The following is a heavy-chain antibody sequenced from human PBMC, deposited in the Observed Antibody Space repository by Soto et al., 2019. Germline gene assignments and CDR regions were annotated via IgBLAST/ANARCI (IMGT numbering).Heavy chain of an antibody. CDR1: GGSISGYY. V-gene: IGHV4-59*12. D-gene: IGHD6-19*01. CDR2: IHNTGST. Sequence: PSETLSLTCTASGGSISGYYWSWIRQPPGKGLEWIGEIHNTGSTNNNPSFKSRVTMSVDKSKNQFSLTLSSVTAADTAVYYCARSFGWYAIDQWGQGTLVTVSS. CDR3: ARSFGWYAIDQ. J-gene: IGHJ4*02.